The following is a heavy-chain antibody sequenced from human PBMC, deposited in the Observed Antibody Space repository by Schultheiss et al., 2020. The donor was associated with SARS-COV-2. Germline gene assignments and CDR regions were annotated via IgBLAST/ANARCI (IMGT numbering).Heavy chain of an antibody. V-gene: IGHV3-33*08. Sequence: GGSLRLSCAASGFTVSSNYMSWIRQAPGKGLEWVAVIWYDGSNKYYADSVKGRFTISRDNSKNTLYLQMNSLRAEDTAVYYCARAVVAATYGMDVWGQGTTVTVSS. J-gene: IGHJ6*02. CDR3: ARAVVAATYGMDV. CDR2: IWYDGSNK. CDR1: GFTVSSNY. D-gene: IGHD2-15*01.